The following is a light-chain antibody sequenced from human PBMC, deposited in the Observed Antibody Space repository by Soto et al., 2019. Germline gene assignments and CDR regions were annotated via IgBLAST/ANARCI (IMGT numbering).Light chain of an antibody. V-gene: IGLV2-14*01. CDR1: SSXVGGYNY. Sequence: QSALTQPASVSGSPGQSITISCTGSSSXVGGYNYVSWYQQHPGKAPKLVIYDVSDRPSGVSNRFSGSKSGNTASLTISGLQAEDEADYFCSSYTGSSTPYVFGTGTKLTVL. CDR2: DVS. J-gene: IGLJ1*01. CDR3: SSYTGSSTPYV.